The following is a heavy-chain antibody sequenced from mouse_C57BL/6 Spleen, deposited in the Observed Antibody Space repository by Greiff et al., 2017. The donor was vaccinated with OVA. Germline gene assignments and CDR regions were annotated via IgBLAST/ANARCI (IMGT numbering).Heavy chain of an antibody. CDR3: ARYYGNPLYYFDY. Sequence: VQLQQSGPELVKPGASVKISCKASGYAFSSSWMNWVKQRPGKGLEWIGRIYPGDGDTNYNGKFKGKATLTADKSSSTAYMQLSSLTSEDSAVYFCARYYGNPLYYFDYWGQGTTLTVSS. J-gene: IGHJ2*01. D-gene: IGHD2-1*01. CDR1: GYAFSSSW. V-gene: IGHV1-82*01. CDR2: IYPGDGDT.